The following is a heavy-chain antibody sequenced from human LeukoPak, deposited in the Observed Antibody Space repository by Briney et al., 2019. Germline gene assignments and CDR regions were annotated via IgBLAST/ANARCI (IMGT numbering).Heavy chain of an antibody. CDR2: IYTGGNT. J-gene: IGHJ4*02. D-gene: IGHD2-21*02. CDR3: ASRPGGDSGVFDY. Sequence: PGGSLRLSCAASGLTVSGSVMSWVRQAPGKGLEWVSLIYTGGNTHYADSVKGRFTISRDNSKNTVSLQMDSLRAEDTAVYHCASRPGGDSGVFDYWGQGTQVTVSA. CDR1: GLTVSGSV. V-gene: IGHV3-53*01.